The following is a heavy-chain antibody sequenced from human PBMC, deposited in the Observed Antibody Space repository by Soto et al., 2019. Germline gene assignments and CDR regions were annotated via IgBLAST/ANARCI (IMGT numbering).Heavy chain of an antibody. CDR3: LGYCSSTSCSVGGYGMDV. Sequence: ASVKVSCKASGGTFSSYAISWVRQAPGQGLEWMGGIIPIFGTANYAQKFQGRVTITADESTSTAYMELSSLRSEDTAVYYCLGYCSSTSCSVGGYGMDVWGQGTTVTVSS. CDR1: GGTFSSYA. D-gene: IGHD2-2*03. J-gene: IGHJ6*02. CDR2: IIPIFGTA. V-gene: IGHV1-69*13.